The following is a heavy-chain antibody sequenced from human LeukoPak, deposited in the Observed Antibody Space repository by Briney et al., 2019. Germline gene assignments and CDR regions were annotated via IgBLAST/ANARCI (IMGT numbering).Heavy chain of an antibody. CDR3: AELGITMIGGV. J-gene: IGHJ6*04. Sequence: PGGSLRLPCAASGFTFSSYSMNWVRQAPGKGLEWVSSIGSTSKYIYYGDSVKGRFTISRDNAKNSLYLQMNSLRVEDTAVYYCAELGITMIGGVWGKGTTVTISP. V-gene: IGHV3-21*01. CDR1: GFTFSSYS. D-gene: IGHD3-10*02. CDR2: IGSTSKYI.